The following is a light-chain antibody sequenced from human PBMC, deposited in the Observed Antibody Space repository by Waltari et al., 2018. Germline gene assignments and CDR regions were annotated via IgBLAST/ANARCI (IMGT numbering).Light chain of an antibody. J-gene: IGLJ2*01. V-gene: IGLV1-44*01. Sequence: QSVLTQPPSASGTPGHRVTLPCSGRSYTIASKTVNRYHQLPGTAPKLLIYSNNQRPSGVPDRFSGSKSGTSASLAISGLQSEDEADYYCAAWDDSLNGPHVVFGGGTKLTVL. CDR1: SYTIASKT. CDR2: SNN. CDR3: AAWDDSLNGPHVV.